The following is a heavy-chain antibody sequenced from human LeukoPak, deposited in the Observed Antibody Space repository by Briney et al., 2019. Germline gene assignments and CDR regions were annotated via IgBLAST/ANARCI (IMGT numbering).Heavy chain of an antibody. D-gene: IGHD5-18*01. Sequence: SETLSLTCAVYGGSFGGYYWSWLRQPPGKGLEWIGYIYYSGSTNYNPSLKSRVTISVDTSKNQFSLKLSSVTAADTAVYYCARTTEGGYTYDYFYYYYMDVWGKGTTVTISS. CDR2: IYYSGST. J-gene: IGHJ6*03. CDR1: GGSFGGYY. V-gene: IGHV4-59*01. CDR3: ARTTEGGYTYDYFYYYYMDV.